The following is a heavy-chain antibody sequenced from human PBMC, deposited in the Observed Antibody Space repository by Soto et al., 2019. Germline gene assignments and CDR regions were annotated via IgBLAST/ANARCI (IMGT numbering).Heavy chain of an antibody. V-gene: IGHV1-46*01. CDR1: GYTFSRYH. CDR2: INPTGGSG. D-gene: IGHD5-12*01. CDR3: AREGDPSVYAAPVFDY. Sequence: QVQLVQSGAEVKKAGASVKVSCKTTGYTFSRYHMHWVRQAPGQGLEWIGKINPTGGSGNNAQKFQGRVTMTRDTSTSTVHIEVSSLRSEDTAVYYCAREGDPSVYAAPVFDYWGRGTQVTVSS. J-gene: IGHJ4*02.